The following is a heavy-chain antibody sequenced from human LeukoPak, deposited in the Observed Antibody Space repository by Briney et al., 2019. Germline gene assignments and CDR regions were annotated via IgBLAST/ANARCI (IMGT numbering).Heavy chain of an antibody. V-gene: IGHV1-24*01. D-gene: IGHD2-15*01. CDR3: ATRGGYCSGGSCYVSDY. Sequence: ASVKVSCKASGYTFTGYYMHWVRQAPGKGLEWMGGFDPEDGETIYAQKFQGRVTMTEDTSTDTAYMELSSLRSEDTAVYYCATRGGYCSGGSCYVSDYWGQGTLVTVSS. J-gene: IGHJ4*02. CDR1: GYTFTGYY. CDR2: FDPEDGET.